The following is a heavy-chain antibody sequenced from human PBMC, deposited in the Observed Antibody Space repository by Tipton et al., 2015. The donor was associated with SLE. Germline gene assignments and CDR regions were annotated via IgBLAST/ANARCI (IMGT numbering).Heavy chain of an antibody. CDR2: INHSGST. CDR1: GGSFSGYY. D-gene: IGHD3-10*01. CDR3: ARGRGATMIRGVITYYYYYYYMDV. V-gene: IGHV4-34*01. Sequence: TLSLTCAVYGGSFSGYYWSWIRQPPGKGLEWIGEINHSGSTNYNPSLKSRVTISVDTSKNQFSLKLSSVTAADTAVYYCARGRGATMIRGVITYYYYYYYMDVWGKGTTVTVPS. J-gene: IGHJ6*03.